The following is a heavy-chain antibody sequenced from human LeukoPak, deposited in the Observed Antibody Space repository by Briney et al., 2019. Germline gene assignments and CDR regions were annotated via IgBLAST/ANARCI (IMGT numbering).Heavy chain of an antibody. V-gene: IGHV3-74*01. Sequence: GGPLRLSCAASGFTFSTYWMHWVRQAPGKGRVWVSRINPDGTTTSYADSVKGRFTISRDNAKDTVYLQMNSLRAEDTAVYYCARVSIGWYSFDYWGQGTLVTVSS. J-gene: IGHJ4*02. CDR3: ARVSIGWYSFDY. D-gene: IGHD6-19*01. CDR2: INPDGTTT. CDR1: GFTFSTYW.